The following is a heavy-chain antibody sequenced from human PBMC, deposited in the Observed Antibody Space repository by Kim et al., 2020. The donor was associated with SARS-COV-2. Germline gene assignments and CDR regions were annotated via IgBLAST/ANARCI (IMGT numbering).Heavy chain of an antibody. V-gene: IGHV1-18*01. Sequence: AQKLQGRVTMTTDTSTSTAYMELRSLRSDDTAVYYCARESIAAAGRDFDYWGQGTLVTVSS. D-gene: IGHD6-13*01. CDR3: ARESIAAAGRDFDY. J-gene: IGHJ4*02.